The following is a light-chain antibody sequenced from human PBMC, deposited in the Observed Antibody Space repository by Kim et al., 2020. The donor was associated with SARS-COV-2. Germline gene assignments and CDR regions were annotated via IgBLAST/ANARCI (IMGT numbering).Light chain of an antibody. J-gene: IGLJ3*02. CDR1: SSDVGAYNY. Sequence: QSALTQPASVSGSPGQSITISCTGTSSDVGAYNYVSWYQQNPGKAPKVMIYDVTKRHSGVSDRLSGSKSGNTASLTISGLQAGDEADYYCSSYTTSSTWVFGGGTKVTVL. V-gene: IGLV2-14*01. CDR3: SSYTTSSTWV. CDR2: DVT.